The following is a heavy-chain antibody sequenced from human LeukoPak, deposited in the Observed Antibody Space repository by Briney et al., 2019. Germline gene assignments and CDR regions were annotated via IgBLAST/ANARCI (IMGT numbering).Heavy chain of an antibody. V-gene: IGHV3-9*01. J-gene: IGHJ3*02. CDR2: ISWKSGSI. D-gene: IGHD5-18*01. CDR3: TKDLRSFVGTTVVTAFDI. CDR1: GFNFDDYA. Sequence: GGSLRLSCAASGFNFDDYAMHWVRQVPGKGLEWVSSISWKSGSIGYADSVTGRFTISRDNAKNSLYLQMNSLRTEDTALYYCTKDLRSFVGTTVVTAFDIWGQGTTVTVSS.